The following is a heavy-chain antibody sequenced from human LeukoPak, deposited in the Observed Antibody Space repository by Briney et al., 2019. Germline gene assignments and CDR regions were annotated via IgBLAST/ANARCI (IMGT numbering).Heavy chain of an antibody. Sequence: GSLVKVSCKASGGTFSSYAISWVRQAPGQGLEWMGGIIPIFGTANYAQKFQGRVTITTDESTSTAYMELSSLRSEDTAVYYCATWPLRFLEYDYFDYWGQGTLVTVSS. V-gene: IGHV1-69*05. D-gene: IGHD3-3*01. J-gene: IGHJ4*02. CDR1: GGTFSSYA. CDR3: ATWPLRFLEYDYFDY. CDR2: IIPIFGTA.